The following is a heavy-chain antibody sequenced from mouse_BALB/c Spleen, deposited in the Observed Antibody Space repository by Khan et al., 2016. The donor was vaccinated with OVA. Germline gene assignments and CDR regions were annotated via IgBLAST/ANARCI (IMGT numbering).Heavy chain of an antibody. CDR2: IWSDEST. V-gene: IGHV2-6-1*01. CDR1: GFSLTNYG. D-gene: IGHD2-10*01. Sequence: QVQLKESGPGLVAPSQSLSITCTISGFSLTNYGVHWVRQPPGKGLEWLVVIWSDESTTYNSALKSRLTITKDNSKSQVFLKMNSLQSEDTAVYFCARQPYYHYNIRDYWGQGTSVTVSS. J-gene: IGHJ4*01. CDR3: ARQPYYHYNIRDY.